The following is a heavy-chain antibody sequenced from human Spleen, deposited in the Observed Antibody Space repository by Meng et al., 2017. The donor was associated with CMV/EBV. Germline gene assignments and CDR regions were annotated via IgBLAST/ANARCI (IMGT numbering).Heavy chain of an antibody. J-gene: IGHJ6*02. D-gene: IGHD1-26*01. CDR3: AKIGSFTYYYYGMDV. CDR1: GFIFSTYA. CDR2: IRYDGSNE. V-gene: IGHV3-30*02. Sequence: GESLKISCAASGFIFSTYAMSWVRQAPGKGLEWVAFIRYDGSNEYYADSVKGRFTISRDNSNNTLFLQMDSLGAEDTAVYYCAKIGSFTYYYYGMDVWGQGTTVTVS.